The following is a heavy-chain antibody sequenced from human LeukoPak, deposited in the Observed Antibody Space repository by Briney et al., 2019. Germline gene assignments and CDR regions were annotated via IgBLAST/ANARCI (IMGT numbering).Heavy chain of an antibody. CDR2: IHPSGST. CDR3: ARGPPPDFDY. CDR1: GDSISSYY. J-gene: IGHJ4*02. Sequence: KPSETLSLTCTVSGDSISSYYWSWVRQPAGKGLEWIGRIHPSGSTSYNPSLKSRVTLSVDTSKNQFSLKLSSVTAADTAVYYCARGPPPDFDYWGRGTLVTVSS. V-gene: IGHV4-4*07.